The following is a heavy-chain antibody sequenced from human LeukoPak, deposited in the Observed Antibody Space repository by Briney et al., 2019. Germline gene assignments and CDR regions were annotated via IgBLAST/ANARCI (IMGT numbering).Heavy chain of an antibody. V-gene: IGHV4-34*01. Sequence: LSLTCAVYGGSFSGYYWSWIRQPPGKGLEWIGEINHSGSTNYNPSLKSRVTISVDTSKNQFSLKLSSVTAADTAVYYCARGPKYDFWSGYYLGGDAFDIWGQGTMVTVSS. CDR2: INHSGST. D-gene: IGHD3-3*01. CDR3: ARGPKYDFWSGYYLGGDAFDI. CDR1: GGSFSGYY. J-gene: IGHJ3*02.